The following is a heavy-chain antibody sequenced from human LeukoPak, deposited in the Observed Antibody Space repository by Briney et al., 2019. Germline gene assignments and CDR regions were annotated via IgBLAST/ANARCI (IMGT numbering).Heavy chain of an antibody. CDR1: GGSISSYY. D-gene: IGHD2-15*01. V-gene: IGHV4-59*01. CDR3: ARFDCSGGSCCIVN. J-gene: IGHJ4*02. Sequence: SETLSLTCTVSGGSISSYYWSWIRQPPGKGLEWIGYIYYSGSTNYNPSLKSRVTISVDTSKNQFSLKLSSVTAADTAVYYCARFDCSGGSCCIVNWGQGTLVTVSS. CDR2: IYYSGST.